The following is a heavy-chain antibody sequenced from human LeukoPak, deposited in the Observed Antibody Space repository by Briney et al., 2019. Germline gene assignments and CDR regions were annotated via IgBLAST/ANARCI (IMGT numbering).Heavy chain of an antibody. CDR1: GFSFSSYT. CDR3: ARDASARGIQLWFGFDY. V-gene: IGHV3-21*01. D-gene: IGHD5-18*01. J-gene: IGHJ4*02. CDR2: ISSRSRFI. Sequence: PGGSLRLSCAASGFSFSSYTMNWVRQAPGKGPEWVSSISSRSRFIYYADSVKGRFTISRDNAETLLYLQMNSLRAEDTAVYYCARDASARGIQLWFGFDYWGQGTLVTVSS.